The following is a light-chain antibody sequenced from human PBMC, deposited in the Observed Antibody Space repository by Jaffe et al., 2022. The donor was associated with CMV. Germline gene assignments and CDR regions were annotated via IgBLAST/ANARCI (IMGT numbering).Light chain of an antibody. CDR3: MQGTHWPPT. J-gene: IGKJ1*01. Sequence: DVVMTQSPLSLPVTLGQPASISCRSSQNLVDSAGNTYLNWFQQRPGQSPRRLIYKVSNRDSGVPDRFSGSGSGTDFTLKISRVEAEDVGVYYCMQGTHWPPTFGQGTKVEIK. V-gene: IGKV2-30*01. CDR2: KVS. CDR1: QNLVDSAGNTY.